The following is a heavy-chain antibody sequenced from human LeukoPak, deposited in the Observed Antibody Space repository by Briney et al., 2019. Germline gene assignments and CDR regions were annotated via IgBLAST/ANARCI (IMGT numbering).Heavy chain of an antibody. V-gene: IGHV1-2*02. CDR1: LWTVIHYF. Sequence: GSAVHVSCMCCLWTVIHYFLHELETPAAREVDGMGWINHNWCDKHFPQRLQGRVTMTRDTSVRPVDMELNRLTPDDTAVYYCARRVPNWSGYSRWFDPWGQGTLVTVSS. D-gene: IGHD3-3*01. CDR3: ARRVPNWSGYSRWFDP. J-gene: IGHJ5*02. CDR2: INHNWCDK.